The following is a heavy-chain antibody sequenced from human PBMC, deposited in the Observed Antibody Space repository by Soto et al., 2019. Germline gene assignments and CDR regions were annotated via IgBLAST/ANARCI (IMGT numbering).Heavy chain of an antibody. V-gene: IGHV1-2*02. D-gene: IGHD2-8*02. CDR2: INPDSGAT. CDR3: ARGDYGTGGYPFPYFAY. J-gene: IGHJ4*02. CDR1: GYSFTGYY. Sequence: HEHLVQSGAEVKRPGASLKVSCKASGYSFTGYYIHWVRQAPGQGLEWMGWINPDSGATNYAQNFQGRVTLTSDTSISTASMALTSPTSYDTAVYYCARGDYGTGGYPFPYFAYWGQGTLVIVSS.